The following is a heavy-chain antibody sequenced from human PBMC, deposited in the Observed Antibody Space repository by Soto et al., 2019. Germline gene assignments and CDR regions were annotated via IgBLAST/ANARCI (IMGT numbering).Heavy chain of an antibody. CDR3: AKDGYSYGEGDFDY. Sequence: GGSLRLSCAASGFTFSSYSMNWVRQAPGKGLEWISYISSSSSTIYYADSVKGRFTISRDNAKNSLYLQMNSLRDEDTAVYYCAKDGYSYGEGDFDYWGQGTLVTVSS. D-gene: IGHD5-18*01. CDR1: GFTFSSYS. J-gene: IGHJ4*02. V-gene: IGHV3-48*02. CDR2: ISSSSSTI.